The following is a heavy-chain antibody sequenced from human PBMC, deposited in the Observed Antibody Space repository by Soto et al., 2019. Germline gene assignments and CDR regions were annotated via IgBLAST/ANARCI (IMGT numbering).Heavy chain of an antibody. CDR1: GFTFDDHA. CDR2: ISWNSGSI. Sequence: EVQLVESGGGLVQPGRSLRLSCAASGFTFDDHAMHWVRQGPGKGLEWVSGISWNSGSIGYADSVKGRFTISRDNAKKSLYMQMKGRRPEGTAVYYCAKDSGGGVGLFDFWGQGTLVTASS. D-gene: IGHD3-16*01. V-gene: IGHV3-9*01. J-gene: IGHJ4*02. CDR3: AKDSGGGVGLFDF.